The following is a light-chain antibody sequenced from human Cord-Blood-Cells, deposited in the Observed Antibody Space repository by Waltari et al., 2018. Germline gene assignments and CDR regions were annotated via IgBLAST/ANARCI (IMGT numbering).Light chain of an antibody. CDR1: SGSIASNY. V-gene: IGLV6-57*02. CDR2: EDN. J-gene: IGLJ3*02. Sequence: NFMLTQPHSVSESPGKTVTISCTGSSGSIASNYVQWYQQRPGSAPTTVLYEDNQRPSGVPDGFSGSIDSSSNSASLTISGLKTEDEADYYCQSYDSSNQVFGGGTKLTVL. CDR3: QSYDSSNQV.